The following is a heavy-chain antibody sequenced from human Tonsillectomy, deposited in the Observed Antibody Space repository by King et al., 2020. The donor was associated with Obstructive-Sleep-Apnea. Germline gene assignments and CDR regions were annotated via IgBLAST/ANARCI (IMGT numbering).Heavy chain of an antibody. Sequence: QLVQSGAEVKKPGASVKVSCKASGYSFTSYDISWVRQAPGQGLEWMGWVSPNNDNTNIAQKFQGRVTMTTDTSTRTAYMELRSLRSDDTAMYYCARYSGHYWGRGTLVTVSS. D-gene: IGHD1-26*01. CDR1: GYSFTSYD. CDR3: ARYSGHY. CDR2: VSPNNDNT. V-gene: IGHV1-18*01. J-gene: IGHJ4*02.